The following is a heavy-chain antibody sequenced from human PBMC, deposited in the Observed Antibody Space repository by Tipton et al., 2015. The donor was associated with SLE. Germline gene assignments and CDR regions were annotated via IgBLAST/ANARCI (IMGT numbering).Heavy chain of an antibody. CDR2: IYYSGST. V-gene: IGHV4-59*01. Sequence: TLSLTCTVSGGSISSYYWNWIRQSAGKGLEWIGYIYYSGSTNYNPSLKSRVTISVDTSKNQFSLKLSSVTAADTAVYYCARVGSGVDYWGQGTLVTVSS. CDR1: GGSISSYY. J-gene: IGHJ4*02. CDR3: ARVGSGVDY. D-gene: IGHD3-10*01.